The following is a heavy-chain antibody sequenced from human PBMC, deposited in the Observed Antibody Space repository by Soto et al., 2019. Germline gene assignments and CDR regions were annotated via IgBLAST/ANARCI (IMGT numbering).Heavy chain of an antibody. V-gene: IGHV1-8*01. Sequence: QVQLVQSGAAVKKPGASVKVSCKASGYTFTRYDINWVRQATGQGLERMGWMNPNSGNTCYAQKFQGRVNMTRDTSISTADMELSSLRSEDTAVDYCARGAYYCSVSYAFDIWCHGTMVPVSS. J-gene: IGHJ3*02. D-gene: IGHD3-10*01. CDR3: ARGAYYCSVSYAFDI. CDR1: GYTFTRYD. CDR2: MNPNSGNT.